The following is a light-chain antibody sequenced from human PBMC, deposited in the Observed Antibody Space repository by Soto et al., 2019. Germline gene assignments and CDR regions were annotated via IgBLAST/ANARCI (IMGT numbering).Light chain of an antibody. CDR1: QSVSSY. J-gene: IGKJ1*01. CDR3: QQRSNWPWT. CDR2: DAS. V-gene: IGKV3-11*01. Sequence: EILFTQSPATLSLSPGERATLSCRASQSVSSYLAWYQQKPGQAPRLLIYDASNRDTGIPARFSGSGSGTDFTLTISRLEPEDFEVYYCQQRSNWPWTFGQGTKVDIK.